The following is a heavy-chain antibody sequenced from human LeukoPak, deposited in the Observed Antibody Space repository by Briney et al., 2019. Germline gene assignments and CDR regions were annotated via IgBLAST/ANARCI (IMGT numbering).Heavy chain of an antibody. V-gene: IGHV3-30-3*01. CDR2: ISYDGSNK. CDR1: GFTFSSYA. J-gene: IGHJ4*02. Sequence: GRSLRLSCAASGFTFSSYAMHWVRQAPGKGLEWVAVISYDGSNKYYADSVKGRFTISGDNSKNTLYLQMNSLRAEDTAVYYCARAVGVQLWLNYFDYWGQGTLVTVSS. D-gene: IGHD5-18*01. CDR3: ARAVGVQLWLNYFDY.